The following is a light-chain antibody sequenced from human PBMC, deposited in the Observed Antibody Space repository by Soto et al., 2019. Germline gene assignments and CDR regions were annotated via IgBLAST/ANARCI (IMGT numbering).Light chain of an antibody. J-gene: IGKJ5*01. CDR2: PAS. Sequence: DIHMSQSPSSLSASVGYRFTITCRASQSISTYLTWYQQKPGKAPKLLMHPASSLDRGVPSRFSGSGSGTECTLTISSLPPDEFETDYCQQYNSYSITCGQGTRLEI. V-gene: IGKV1-5*01. CDR3: QQYNSYSIT. CDR1: QSISTY.